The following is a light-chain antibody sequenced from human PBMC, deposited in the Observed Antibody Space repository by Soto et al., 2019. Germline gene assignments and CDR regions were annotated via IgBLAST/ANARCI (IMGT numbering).Light chain of an antibody. CDR2: GAS. CDR3: QQYATSPHT. V-gene: IGKV3-20*01. CDR1: QSVSSSQ. J-gene: IGKJ2*01. Sequence: EIVLTQSPVTLSLSPGESATLSCRASQSVSSSQVAWYQQKPGQAPRLLIYGASSRATGLPDRFSGVGSETDFTLTINRQEHEDFAFYYCQQYATSPHTFGQGTKLEIK.